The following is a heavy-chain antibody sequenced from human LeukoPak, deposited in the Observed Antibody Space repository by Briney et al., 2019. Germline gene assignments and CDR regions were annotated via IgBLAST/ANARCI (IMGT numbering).Heavy chain of an antibody. D-gene: IGHD6-19*01. CDR1: GYTFTGYY. J-gene: IGHJ4*02. V-gene: IGHV1-2*02. Sequence: ASLKVSCKASGYTFTGYYMHWVRQAPGQGLEWMGWISPNSGGTNYAQKFQGRVTMTRDTSISTDYIEQSRLRSEDTAVYYCARDPGVAVAGTGEYYFDYWGQGTLVTVSS. CDR2: ISPNSGGT. CDR3: ARDPGVAVAGTGEYYFDY.